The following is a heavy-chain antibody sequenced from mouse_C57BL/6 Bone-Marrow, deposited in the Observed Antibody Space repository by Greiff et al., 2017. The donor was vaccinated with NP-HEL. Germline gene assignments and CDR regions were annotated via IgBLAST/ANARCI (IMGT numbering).Heavy chain of an antibody. CDR1: GYSFTSYY. J-gene: IGHJ4*01. CDR2: IYPGSGNT. CDR3: ARGGITTVVATDYAMDY. V-gene: IGHV1-66*01. D-gene: IGHD1-1*01. Sequence: QVQLQQSGPELVKPGASVKISCKASGYSFTSYYIHWVKQRPGQGLEWIGWIYPGSGNTKYNEKFKGKATLTADTSSSTAYMQLSSLTSEDSAVYYCARGGITTVVATDYAMDYWGQGTSVTVSS.